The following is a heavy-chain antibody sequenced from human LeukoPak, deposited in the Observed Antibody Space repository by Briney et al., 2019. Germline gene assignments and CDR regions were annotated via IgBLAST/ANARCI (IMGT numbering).Heavy chain of an antibody. CDR3: ARQNYDILTGYYDDY. D-gene: IGHD3-9*01. V-gene: IGHV2-70*01. CDR1: GFSLSTSGMC. Sequence: SGPTLVNPTQTLTLTCTFSGFSLSTSGMCVSWIRQPPGKSLEWLAHIYWDDDKYYSTSPKTRLTISKDTSKNQVVLTMTNMDPVDTATYYCARQNYDILTGYYDDYWGQGTLVTVSS. CDR2: IYWDDDK. J-gene: IGHJ4*02.